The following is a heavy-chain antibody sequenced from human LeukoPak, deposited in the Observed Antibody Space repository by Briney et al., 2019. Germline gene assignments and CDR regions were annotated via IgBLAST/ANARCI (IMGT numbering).Heavy chain of an antibody. J-gene: IGHJ4*02. Sequence: GGSLRLSCAASGFTFSGYAMSWVRQAPGKGLEWVSAISGSGGSTYSADSVKGRFTISRDSSKNTLYLQMNSLRAEDTAVYYCAKVAYSSSWYAFDYWGQGTLVTVSS. CDR1: GFTFSGYA. D-gene: IGHD6-13*01. CDR2: ISGSGGST. CDR3: AKVAYSSSWYAFDY. V-gene: IGHV3-23*01.